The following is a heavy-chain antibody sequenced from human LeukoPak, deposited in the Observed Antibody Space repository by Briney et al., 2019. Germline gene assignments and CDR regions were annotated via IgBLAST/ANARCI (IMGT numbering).Heavy chain of an antibody. D-gene: IGHD5-18*01. CDR2: IYYSGST. CDR1: GGSISSYY. Sequence: SETLSLTCTVSGGSISSYYWSWIRQPPGKGLEWIGYIYYSGSTNYNPSLKSRVTISVDTSKNQFSLKLSSVTAADTAVYYCARVGRGYSYGACNYWGQGTLVTVSS. V-gene: IGHV4-59*01. J-gene: IGHJ4*02. CDR3: ARVGRGYSYGACNY.